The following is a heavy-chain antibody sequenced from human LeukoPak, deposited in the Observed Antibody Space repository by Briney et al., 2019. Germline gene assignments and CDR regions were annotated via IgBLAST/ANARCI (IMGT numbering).Heavy chain of an antibody. CDR1: GISFTNYA. Sequence: PGGSLRLSCAASGISFTNYAMSWVRQAPARGLKWVSSLRGNGDTFYADSVKGRFTLSRDDSRNIVYLQLHNLRVDDTATYYCARANWVSDADAVCWGQGTQVTVSS. J-gene: IGHJ4*02. V-gene: IGHV3-23*01. CDR2: LRGNGDT. CDR3: ARANWVSDADAVC. D-gene: IGHD6-19*01.